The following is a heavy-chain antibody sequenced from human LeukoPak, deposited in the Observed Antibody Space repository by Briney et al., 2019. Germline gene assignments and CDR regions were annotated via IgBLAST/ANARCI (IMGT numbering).Heavy chain of an antibody. V-gene: IGHV4-39*07. CDR3: ARDLGFVVVTAIPNYFDP. Sequence: SGTLSLTCTVSGGSISSSSYYWGWIRQPPGKGLEWIGSIYYSGSTYYNPSLKSRVTISVDTSKNQFSLKLSSVTAADTAVYYCARDLGFVVVTAIPNYFDPWGQGTLVTVSS. D-gene: IGHD2-21*02. J-gene: IGHJ5*02. CDR1: GGSISSSSYY. CDR2: IYYSGST.